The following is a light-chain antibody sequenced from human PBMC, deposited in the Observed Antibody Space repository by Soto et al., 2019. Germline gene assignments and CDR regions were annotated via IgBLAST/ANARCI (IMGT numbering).Light chain of an antibody. CDR2: DAS. Sequence: DIQMTQSPSSLSASVGDRVTITCQASQDISNYLNWYQQKPGKAPKLLTYDASNLETGVPSRFSGSGPGTDFTFTINSLQPEDIATYYCQQYDNLPITFGQGTRLEIK. CDR3: QQYDNLPIT. CDR1: QDISNY. J-gene: IGKJ5*01. V-gene: IGKV1-33*01.